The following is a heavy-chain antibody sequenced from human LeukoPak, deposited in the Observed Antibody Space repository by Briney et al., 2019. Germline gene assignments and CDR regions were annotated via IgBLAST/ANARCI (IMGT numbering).Heavy chain of an antibody. Sequence: SETLSLTCTVSGGSITTNTYYWAWIRQPPGKGLEWIASLYYSGSTFYNPSLKSRVTISVDTSKNPFSLMLSSVTAADTAVYYCATTYGDSGGFLVWFDPWGQGTLVTVSS. CDR1: GGSITTNTYY. CDR3: ATTYGDSGGFLVWFDP. D-gene: IGHD4-17*01. J-gene: IGHJ5*02. CDR2: LYYSGST. V-gene: IGHV4-39*01.